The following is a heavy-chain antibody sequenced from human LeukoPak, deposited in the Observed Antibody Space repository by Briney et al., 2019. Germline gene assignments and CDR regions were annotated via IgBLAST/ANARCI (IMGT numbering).Heavy chain of an antibody. Sequence: ASVKVSCKASGYTFTGYYMHWVRQAPGQGLEWIGIINPSSGSTSYAQKFQGRVTMTRDMSTSTVYMELSSLRSEETAVYYCARGQNEYYYDSSGYYYFDYWGQGTQVTVSS. D-gene: IGHD3-22*01. J-gene: IGHJ4*02. CDR3: ARGQNEYYYDSSGYYYFDY. CDR2: INPSSGST. CDR1: GYTFTGYY. V-gene: IGHV1-46*01.